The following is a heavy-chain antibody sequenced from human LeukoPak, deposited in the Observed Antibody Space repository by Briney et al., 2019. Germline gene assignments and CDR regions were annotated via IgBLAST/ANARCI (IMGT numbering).Heavy chain of an antibody. D-gene: IGHD3-16*01. V-gene: IGHV3-21*01. CDR3: ARDGVAWSGGVSFDY. CDR2: ISSSRSYI. Sequence: GGSLRLSCAASGFTFSSYSMNWVRQAPGKGLEWVSSISSSRSYIYYADSVKGRFTISRDNAKNSLYLQMNSLRAEDTAVYYCARDGVAWSGGVSFDYWGQGTLVTVSS. J-gene: IGHJ4*02. CDR1: GFTFSSYS.